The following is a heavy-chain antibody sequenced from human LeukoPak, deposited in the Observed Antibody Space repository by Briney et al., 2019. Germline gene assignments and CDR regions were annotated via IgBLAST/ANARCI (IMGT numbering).Heavy chain of an antibody. CDR1: GFTFSTYA. CDR3: AREPHNYYDSSGYYNYFDY. V-gene: IGHV3-23*01. Sequence: GGSLRLSCAASGFTFSTYAMSWVRQAPGKGLEWVSGISGIGGSTYYADSVRGRFTISRDNSKNTLYLQMNSLRPEDTAVYYCAREPHNYYDSSGYYNYFDYWGQGTLVTVSS. J-gene: IGHJ4*02. D-gene: IGHD3-22*01. CDR2: ISGIGGST.